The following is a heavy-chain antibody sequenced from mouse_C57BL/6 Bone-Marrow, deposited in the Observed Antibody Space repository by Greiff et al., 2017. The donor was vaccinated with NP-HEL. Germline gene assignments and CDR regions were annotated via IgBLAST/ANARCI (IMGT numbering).Heavy chain of an antibody. J-gene: IGHJ4*01. CDR1: GFTFTDYY. CDR2: IRNKANGYTT. V-gene: IGHV7-3*01. D-gene: IGHD1-1*01. Sequence: EVKVVESGGGLVQPGGSLSLSCAASGFTFTDYYMSWVRQPPGKALEWLGFIRNKANGYTTEYSASVKGRFTISRDNSQSILYLQMNALRAEDSATYYCARSHGSSYYAMDYWGQGTSVTVSS. CDR3: ARSHGSSYYAMDY.